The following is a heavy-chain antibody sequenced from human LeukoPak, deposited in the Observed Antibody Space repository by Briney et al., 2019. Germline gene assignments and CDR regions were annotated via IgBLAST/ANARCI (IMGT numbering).Heavy chain of an antibody. CDR2: ISSSCSTI. V-gene: IGHV3-48*03. CDR1: GFIFSSYE. D-gene: IGHD3-10*02. CDR3: ARVYGVPY. J-gene: IGHJ4*02. Sequence: PGGSLRLSCAASGFIFSSYEMNWVRQAPGKGLEWVSYISSSCSTIYYADSVKGRFTISRENAKNSLYLQMNSLRAEDTAVYYCARVYGVPYWGQGTLVTVSS.